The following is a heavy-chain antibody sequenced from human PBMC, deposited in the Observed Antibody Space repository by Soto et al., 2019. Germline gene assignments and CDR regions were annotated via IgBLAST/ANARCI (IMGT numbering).Heavy chain of an antibody. CDR3: AGDRVAAKDWFDP. CDR1: GGSISSGGYY. Sequence: PSETLSLTCTVSGGSISSGGYYWSWIRQHPGKGLEWIGYIYYSGSTYYNPSLKSRVTISVDTSKNQFSLKLSSVTGADTAVYYCAGDRVAAKDWFDPWGQGTLVTVSS. D-gene: IGHD2-15*01. V-gene: IGHV4-31*03. CDR2: IYYSGST. J-gene: IGHJ5*02.